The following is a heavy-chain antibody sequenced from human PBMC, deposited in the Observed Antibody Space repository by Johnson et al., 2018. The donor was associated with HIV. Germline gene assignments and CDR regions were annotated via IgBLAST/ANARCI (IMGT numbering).Heavy chain of an antibody. CDR1: GFTFSDYY. D-gene: IGHD3-22*01. J-gene: IGHJ3*02. V-gene: IGHV3-11*04. CDR3: ASDYSDSGGYRLRAFDI. CDR2: ISHSATIT. Sequence: QVQLLESGGGLVKPGGSLRLSCTASGFTFSDYYMSWIRQAPGKGLEWISYISHSATITHYADSVKARFTSSRDNARNTLYLQMNSLGVEDTAIYYCASDYSDSGGYRLRAFDIWGQGTMVTVSS.